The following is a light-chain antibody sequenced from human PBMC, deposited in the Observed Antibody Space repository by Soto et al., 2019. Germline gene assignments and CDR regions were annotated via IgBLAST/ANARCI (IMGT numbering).Light chain of an antibody. CDR3: QQSFSPPHS. J-gene: IGKJ2*01. V-gene: IGKV1-39*01. Sequence: IQMTQSPSSLSTSVGDRVTITCRSNQSIVNYLNWYQHKPGRAPKLLISGASTLQNAVPSRFSGSGSGTDFVITIHTLQAEDFATYQCQQSFSPPHSFGQGTKLEIK. CDR1: QSIVNY. CDR2: GAS.